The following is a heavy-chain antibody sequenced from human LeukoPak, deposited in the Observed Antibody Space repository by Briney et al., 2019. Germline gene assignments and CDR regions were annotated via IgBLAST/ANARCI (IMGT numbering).Heavy chain of an antibody. Sequence: SETLSLTCTVSGGSISSYYWSWIRQPPGKGLEWIGYIYYSGSTNYNPSLKSRVTMSVDTSKNQFSLKLSSVTAADTAVYYCARASGANHFDYLGQGTLVTVSS. J-gene: IGHJ4*02. D-gene: IGHD5-12*01. V-gene: IGHV4-59*12. CDR1: GGSISSYY. CDR3: ARASGANHFDY. CDR2: IYYSGST.